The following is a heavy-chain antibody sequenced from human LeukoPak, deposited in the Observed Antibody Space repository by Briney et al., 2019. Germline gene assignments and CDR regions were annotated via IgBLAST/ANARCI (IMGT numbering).Heavy chain of an antibody. CDR3: ARDLTYSSWYYFDS. V-gene: IGHV3-30*02. CDR1: GFTFSYYG. CDR2: IGYDGTDK. J-gene: IGHJ4*02. Sequence: GGSLRLSCAASGFTFSYYGMHWVRQAPGKGLEWVTFIGYDGTDKYYADSVKGRFTISRDNFKNTLSLHMNSLRAEDTAVYYCARDLTYSSWYYFDSWGQGTLVTVSS. D-gene: IGHD6-13*01.